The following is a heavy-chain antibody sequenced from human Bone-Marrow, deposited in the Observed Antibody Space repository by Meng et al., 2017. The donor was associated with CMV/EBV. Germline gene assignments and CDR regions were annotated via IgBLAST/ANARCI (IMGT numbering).Heavy chain of an antibody. Sequence: GESLKISCAASGFTFSSYSMNWVRQAPGKGLEWVSSISSSSYIYYADSVKGRFTISRDNAKNSLYLQMNSLRAEDTAVYYCARDPSEAVAGSFNGDYGMDVWGQGTTVTVSS. D-gene: IGHD6-19*01. V-gene: IGHV3-21*01. CDR2: ISSSSYI. CDR1: GFTFSSYS. CDR3: ARDPSEAVAGSFNGDYGMDV. J-gene: IGHJ6*02.